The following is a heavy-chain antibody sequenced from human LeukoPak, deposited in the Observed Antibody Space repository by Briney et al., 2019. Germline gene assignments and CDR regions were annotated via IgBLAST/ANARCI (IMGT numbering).Heavy chain of an antibody. CDR2: IYTSGST. Sequence: SETLSLTCTVSGGSISSYYWSWIRQPAGKGLEWIGCIYTSGSTNYNPSLKSRVTMSVDTSKNQFSLKLSSVTAADTAVYYCARGGTVTLYYYYGMDVWGQGTTVTVSS. CDR3: ARGGTVTLYYYYGMDV. D-gene: IGHD4-17*01. J-gene: IGHJ6*02. V-gene: IGHV4-4*07. CDR1: GGSISSYY.